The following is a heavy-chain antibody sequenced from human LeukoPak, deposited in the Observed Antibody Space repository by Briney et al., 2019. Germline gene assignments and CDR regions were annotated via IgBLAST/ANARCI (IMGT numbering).Heavy chain of an antibody. V-gene: IGHV1-2*02. CDR1: GYTFTGYY. CDR2: INPNSGGT. CDR3: ARAPSSSWDLIDY. Sequence: ASVKVSCKASGYTFTGYYMHWVRQAPGQGLEWMGWINPNSGGTNYAQKFQGRVTMTRDTSISTAYMELSRLRSDDTAVYYCARAPSSSWDLIDYWGQGTLVTVSS. J-gene: IGHJ4*02. D-gene: IGHD6-13*01.